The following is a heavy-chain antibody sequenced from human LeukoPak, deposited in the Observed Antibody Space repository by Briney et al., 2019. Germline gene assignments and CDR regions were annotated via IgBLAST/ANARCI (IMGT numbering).Heavy chain of an antibody. Sequence: ASVKVSCKASGYTFTSYGISWVRQAPGQGLEWMGWISAYNGNTNYAQKLQGRVTMTTDTSTSTAYMELRSLRSDDTAVYYCAREEYYYDSSGYYYQVYFLHWGQGTLVTVSS. D-gene: IGHD3-22*01. J-gene: IGHJ1*01. V-gene: IGHV1-18*01. CDR2: ISAYNGNT. CDR1: GYTFTSYG. CDR3: AREEYYYDSSGYYYQVYFLH.